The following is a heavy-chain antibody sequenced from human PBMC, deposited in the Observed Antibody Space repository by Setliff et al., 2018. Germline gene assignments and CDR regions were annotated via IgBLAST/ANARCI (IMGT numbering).Heavy chain of an antibody. CDR1: GGSISSSNW. D-gene: IGHD1-26*01. V-gene: IGHV4-4*02. Sequence: PSETLSLTCAVSGGSISSSNWWSWVRQPPGKGLEWIGEIYHSGSTNYNPSLKSRVTISVDTSKNQFSLKLSSVTAADTAVYYCARDRRIVGARHAFDIWGQGTMVTVSS. CDR2: IYHSGST. J-gene: IGHJ3*02. CDR3: ARDRRIVGARHAFDI.